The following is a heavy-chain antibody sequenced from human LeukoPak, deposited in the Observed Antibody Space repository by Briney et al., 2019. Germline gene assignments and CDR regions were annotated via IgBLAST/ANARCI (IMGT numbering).Heavy chain of an antibody. D-gene: IGHD6-13*01. J-gene: IGHJ1*01. CDR1: GGSISSGSYY. CDR3: ASERSSSWTEYFQH. V-gene: IGHV4-61*02. CDR2: IYTSGIP. Sequence: SQTLSLTCTVSGGSISSGSYYWSWIRQPAGKGLEWIWRIYTSGIPNYNPSLKSRVTISVDTSKNHFSLELSSVTAADTAVYYCASERSSSWTEYFQHWGQGSLVTVSS.